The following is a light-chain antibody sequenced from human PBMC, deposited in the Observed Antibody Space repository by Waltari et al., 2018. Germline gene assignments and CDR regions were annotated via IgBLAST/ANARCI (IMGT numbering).Light chain of an antibody. V-gene: IGKV3-20*01. CDR3: QQYDISPLT. J-gene: IGKJ4*01. Sequence: EIVLTQSPGPLSLSPGERATLSCRASQTVRTTYLAWYQQKPGQAPTLLIYGASSRATGITDRFSGSGSGTDFSLTISSLEPEDFAVYYCQQYDISPLTFGGGTKVEIK. CDR2: GAS. CDR1: QTVRTTY.